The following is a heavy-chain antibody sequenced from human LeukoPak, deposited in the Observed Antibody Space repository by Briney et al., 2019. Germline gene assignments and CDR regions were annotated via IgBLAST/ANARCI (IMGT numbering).Heavy chain of an antibody. CDR2: IYYSGST. CDR1: GGSISSYY. Sequence: SETLSLTCTVSGGSISSYYWSWIRQPPGKGLEWIGYIYYSGSTNYNPSLKSRVTISVDTSKNQFSLKLSSVTAEDTAVYYCARDAAMVIGPPDYWGQGTLVTVSS. D-gene: IGHD5-18*01. V-gene: IGHV4-59*01. CDR3: ARDAAMVIGPPDY. J-gene: IGHJ4*02.